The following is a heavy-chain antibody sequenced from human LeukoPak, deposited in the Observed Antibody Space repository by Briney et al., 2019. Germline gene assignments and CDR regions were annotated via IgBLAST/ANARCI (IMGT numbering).Heavy chain of an antibody. CDR1: GFTFSSYG. D-gene: IGHD4-17*01. Sequence: PGGSLRLSCAASGFTFSSYGMHWVRQAPGKGLELVAFIRYDGSNKYYADSVKGRFTISRDNSKNTLYLQMNSLRAEDTAVYYCATPDYGDYAGAFDIWGQGTMVTVSS. CDR2: IRYDGSNK. V-gene: IGHV3-30*02. J-gene: IGHJ3*02. CDR3: ATPDYGDYAGAFDI.